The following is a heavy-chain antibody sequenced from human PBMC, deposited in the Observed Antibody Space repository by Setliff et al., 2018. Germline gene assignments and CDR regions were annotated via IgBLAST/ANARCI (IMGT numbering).Heavy chain of an antibody. Sequence: PGGSLRLSCAASGFTFSNAWMSWVRQAPGKGLEWVGRIKSKTDGGTIDYAAPVKGRFTISRDDSKDTLYLQLNSLNTEDTAVYYCAADTFDSNAQAFDYWGQGTLVTVSS. D-gene: IGHD3-22*01. CDR3: AADTFDSNAQAFDY. CDR1: GFTFSNAW. V-gene: IGHV3-15*01. CDR2: IKSKTDGGTI. J-gene: IGHJ4*02.